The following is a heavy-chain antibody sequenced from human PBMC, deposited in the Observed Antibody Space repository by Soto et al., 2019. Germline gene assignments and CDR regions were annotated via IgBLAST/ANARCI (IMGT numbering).Heavy chain of an antibody. CDR2: IYYSGST. D-gene: IGHD6-13*01. J-gene: IGHJ4*02. Sequence: SETLSLTCTVSGVSISSSSYYCGWIRQPPWKGLEWIGSIYYSGSTYYNPSLKSRVTISVDTSKNQFSLKLSSVTAADTAVYYCARHPWAAAGTIDYFQYWGQATLVNVS. CDR3: ARHPWAAAGTIDYFQY. V-gene: IGHV4-39*01. CDR1: GVSISSSSYY.